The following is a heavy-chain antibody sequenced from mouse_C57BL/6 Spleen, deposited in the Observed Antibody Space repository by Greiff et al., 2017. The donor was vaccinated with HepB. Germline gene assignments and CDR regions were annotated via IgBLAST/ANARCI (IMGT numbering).Heavy chain of an antibody. V-gene: IGHV1-76*01. CDR1: GYTFTDYY. CDR2: IYPGSGNT. J-gene: IGHJ1*03. D-gene: IGHD2-1*01. Sequence: QVQLQQSGAELVRPGASVKLSCKASGYTFTDYYINWVKQRPGQGLEWIARIYPGSGNTYYNEKFKGKATLTAEKSSSTAYMQLSSLTSEDSAVYFCARYGNYGDWYFDVWGTGTTVTVSS. CDR3: ARYGNYGDWYFDV.